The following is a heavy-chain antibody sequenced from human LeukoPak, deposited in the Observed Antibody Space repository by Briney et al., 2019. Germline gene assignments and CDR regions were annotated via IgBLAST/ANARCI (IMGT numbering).Heavy chain of an antibody. CDR3: AKWICSSTSCYDYNDY. V-gene: IGHV3-74*01. D-gene: IGHD2-2*01. CDR2: IDTDGSKT. J-gene: IGHJ4*02. Sequence: PGGSLRLSCAASGFTFSSSWMYWVRQAPGKGLVWVSRIDTDGSKTDHADSVKGRFTISRDNSKNTLYLQMNSLRAEDTAVYYCAKWICSSTSCYDYNDYWGQGTLVTVSS. CDR1: GFTFSSSW.